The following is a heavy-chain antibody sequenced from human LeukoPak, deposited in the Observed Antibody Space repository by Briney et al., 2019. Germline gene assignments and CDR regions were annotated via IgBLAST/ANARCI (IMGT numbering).Heavy chain of an antibody. D-gene: IGHD1-26*01. V-gene: IGHV4-59*01. CDR2: IYYSGST. Sequence: SETLSLTCTVPGGSISSYYWSWIRQPPGKGLEWIGYIYYSGSTNYNPSLKSRVTISVDTSKNQFSLKLSSVTAADTAVYYCARDRSYAGYFDYRGQGTLVTVSS. CDR1: GGSISSYY. CDR3: ARDRSYAGYFDY. J-gene: IGHJ4*02.